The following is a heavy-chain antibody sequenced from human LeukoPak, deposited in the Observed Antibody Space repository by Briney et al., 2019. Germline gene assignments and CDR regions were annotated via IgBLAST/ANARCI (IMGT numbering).Heavy chain of an antibody. CDR1: GFTFSSYS. D-gene: IGHD6-19*01. Sequence: GGSLRLSCAASGFTFSSYSMNWVRQAPGKGLEWVSSISSSSSYIYYADSVKGRFTISRDNAKNSLYLQMNSLRAEDTAVYYRARDLNFYSSGWYDYWGQGTLVTVSS. CDR2: ISSSSSYI. CDR3: ARDLNFYSSGWYDY. V-gene: IGHV3-21*01. J-gene: IGHJ4*02.